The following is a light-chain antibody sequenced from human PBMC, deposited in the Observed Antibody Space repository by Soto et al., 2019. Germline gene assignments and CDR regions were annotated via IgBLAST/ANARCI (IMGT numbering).Light chain of an antibody. CDR1: QSLLDSDDENTY. V-gene: IGKV2-40*01. CDR3: MQRIEFPLT. J-gene: IGKJ4*01. Sequence: DIVMTQTPLSLTVTPGEPASISCRSSQSLLDSDDENTYLDWYLQKPGQSPQLLIYTVSYRASGVPDRFSGSGSGTDFTLKISRVEAEDVGVYYCMQRIEFPLTFGGGTKVDIK. CDR2: TVS.